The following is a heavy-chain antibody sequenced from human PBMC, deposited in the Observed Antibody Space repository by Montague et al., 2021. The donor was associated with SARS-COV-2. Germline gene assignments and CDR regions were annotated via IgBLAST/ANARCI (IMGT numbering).Heavy chain of an antibody. V-gene: IGHV4-59*01. D-gene: IGHD2-15*01. Sequence: SETLSLTCTVSGGSISSYYWSWIRQPPGKGLEWIGYIYYSGSTNXXPSLKSRVTISVDTSKNQFSLKLSSVTAADTAVYYRARRSLGYCSGGSCYSGYDYWGQGTLVTVSS. CDR1: GGSISSYY. CDR2: IYYSGST. CDR3: ARRSLGYCSGGSCYSGYDY. J-gene: IGHJ4*02.